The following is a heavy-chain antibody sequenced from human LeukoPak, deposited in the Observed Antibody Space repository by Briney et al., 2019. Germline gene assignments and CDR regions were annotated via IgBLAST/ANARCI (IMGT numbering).Heavy chain of an antibody. J-gene: IGHJ6*02. D-gene: IGHD2-2*01. CDR1: GASISSSHW. CDR3: ARAYTVWTDYQPRYYYGMDV. V-gene: IGHV4-4*02. Sequence: TSGTLSLTCAVSGASISSSHWWSWVRQPPGKGLELIGEIYHSGSTNYNPSLKSRVTMSVDKSKNHFSLNVSSVTAADTAVYYCARAYTVWTDYQPRYYYGMDVWGHGTTVTVSS. CDR2: IYHSGST.